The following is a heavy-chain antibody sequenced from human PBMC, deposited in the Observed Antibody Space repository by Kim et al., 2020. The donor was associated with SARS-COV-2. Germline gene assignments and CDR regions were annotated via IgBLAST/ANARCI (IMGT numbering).Heavy chain of an antibody. J-gene: IGHJ6*01. CDR1: GFTFSSYA. CDR2: ISYDGSNK. V-gene: IGHV3-30-3*01. Sequence: GGSLRLSCAASGFTFSSYAMHWVRQAPGKGLEWVAVISYDGSNKYYADSVKGRFTISRDTSKNTLYLQMNRLRAEDTAVYYCATRYYYDSSGYYY. CDR3: ATRYYYDSSGYYY. D-gene: IGHD3-22*01.